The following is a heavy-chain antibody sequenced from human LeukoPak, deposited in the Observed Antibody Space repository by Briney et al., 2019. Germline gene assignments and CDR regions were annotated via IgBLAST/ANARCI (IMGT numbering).Heavy chain of an antibody. J-gene: IGHJ6*02. CDR2: MNPNSGNT. CDR1: GYTFTSYD. CDR3: ASLGYDFRSGYLLTHYYYGMDV. V-gene: IGHV1-8*01. Sequence: GASVKVSCKASGYTFTSYDINWVRQATGQRLEWMGWMNPNSGNTGYAQKFQGRVTMTRNTSISTAYMELSSLRSEDTAVYYCASLGYDFRSGYLLTHYYYGMDVWGQGTTVTVSS. D-gene: IGHD3-3*01.